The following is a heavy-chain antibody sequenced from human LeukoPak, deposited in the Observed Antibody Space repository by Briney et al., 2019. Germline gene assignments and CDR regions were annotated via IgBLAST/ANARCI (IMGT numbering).Heavy chain of an antibody. J-gene: IGHJ6*03. CDR3: ARVEVCFDCLGGYYYYYYMDV. Sequence: SETLSLTCTVSGGSISSHYWSWIRQPPGKGLEWIGYIYYSGSTNYNPSLKSRVTISVDTSKNQFSLKLSSVTAADTAVYYCARVEVCFDCLGGYYYYYYMDVWGKGITVTVSS. D-gene: IGHD3-9*01. CDR2: IYYSGST. CDR1: GGSISSHY. V-gene: IGHV4-59*11.